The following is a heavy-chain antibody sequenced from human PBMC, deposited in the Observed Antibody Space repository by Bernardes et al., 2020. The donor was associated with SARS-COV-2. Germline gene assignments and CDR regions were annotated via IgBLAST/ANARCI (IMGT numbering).Heavy chain of an antibody. V-gene: IGHV3-23*01. CDR3: AKSLRGPGDNY. Sequence: GSLSLSCAVSGFTFTSYAMSWVRQAPGQGLEWVSGIGLNGATYSGDAVKGRFTISRDLSKNMLYLQMNSLGAEDTAVYYCAKSLRGPGDNYWGQGTLVTVSS. D-gene: IGHD3-10*01. J-gene: IGHJ4*02. CDR1: GFTFTSYA. CDR2: IGLNGAT.